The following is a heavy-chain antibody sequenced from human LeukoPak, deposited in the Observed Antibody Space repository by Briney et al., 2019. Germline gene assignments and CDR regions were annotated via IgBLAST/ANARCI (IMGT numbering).Heavy chain of an antibody. CDR3: GKDVDSRGYDY. CDR1: GFTFSHYS. J-gene: IGHJ4*02. V-gene: IGHV3-30*18. CDR2: VWNAVSDK. D-gene: IGHD3-22*01. Sequence: RSLRLSCAASGFTFSHYSMHWVCQSPGKGQGWVLVVWNAVSDKYSTDSVKGRFTSYKDNSKNTLYLRRASLRAENTPVYYFGKDVDSRGYDYWGQGTLVTVSS.